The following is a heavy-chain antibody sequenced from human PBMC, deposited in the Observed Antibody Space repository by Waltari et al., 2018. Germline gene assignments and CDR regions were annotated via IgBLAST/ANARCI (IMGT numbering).Heavy chain of an antibody. CDR2: LDPEDGET. CDR1: GYTLTELS. Sequence: QVQLVQSGAEVKKPGASVKVSCKVSGYTLTELSMHWVRQAPGKGPEWMGGLDPEDGETIYAQKFQGRVTMTEDTSTDPAYMELSSLRSEDTAVYYCATGSRAYYYDSSGYSAFDYWGQGTLVTVSS. J-gene: IGHJ4*02. V-gene: IGHV1-24*01. CDR3: ATGSRAYYYDSSGYSAFDY. D-gene: IGHD3-22*01.